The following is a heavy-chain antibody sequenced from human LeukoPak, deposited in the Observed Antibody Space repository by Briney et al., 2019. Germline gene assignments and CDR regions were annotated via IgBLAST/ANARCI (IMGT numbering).Heavy chain of an antibody. V-gene: IGHV4-61*02. Sequence: SETLSLTCTVSGGSISSGSYCWSWIRQPAGKGLEWIGRIYTSGSTNYNPSLKSRVTISVDTSKNQFSLKLSSVTAADTAVYYCARVGGIAARPLAFDIWGQGTMVTVSS. J-gene: IGHJ3*02. CDR3: ARVGGIAARPLAFDI. D-gene: IGHD6-6*01. CDR1: GGSISSGSYC. CDR2: IYTSGST.